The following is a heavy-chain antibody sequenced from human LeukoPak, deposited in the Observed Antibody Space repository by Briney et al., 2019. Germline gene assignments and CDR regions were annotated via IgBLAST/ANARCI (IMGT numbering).Heavy chain of an antibody. Sequence: GGSLRLSCAASGFTFSRYWMTWVRQAPGKGLEWVANIKQDGSEKYYVDSVKGRFTLSRDNGKNSLYLQMNSLRAEDTAVYYCARSRITMIVLVMTKYYFDYWGQGTLVTVPS. CDR1: GFTFSRYW. J-gene: IGHJ4*02. V-gene: IGHV3-7*01. D-gene: IGHD3-22*01. CDR3: ARSRITMIVLVMTKYYFDY. CDR2: IKQDGSEK.